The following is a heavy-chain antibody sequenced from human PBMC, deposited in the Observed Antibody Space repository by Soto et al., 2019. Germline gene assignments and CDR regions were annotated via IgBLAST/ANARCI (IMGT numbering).Heavy chain of an antibody. V-gene: IGHV3-33*01. CDR2: IWYDGSNK. CDR1: GFTFSSYG. CDR3: ARHQTAPDY. Sequence: QVQLVESGGGVVQPGRSLRLSCAASGFTFSSYGMHWVRQAPGKGLEWVAVIWYDGSNKYYADSVKGRFTISRDNSKNTLYLQMNSLRDEDTAVYYCARHQTAPDYWGQGTLVTVSS. J-gene: IGHJ4*02. D-gene: IGHD2-21*02.